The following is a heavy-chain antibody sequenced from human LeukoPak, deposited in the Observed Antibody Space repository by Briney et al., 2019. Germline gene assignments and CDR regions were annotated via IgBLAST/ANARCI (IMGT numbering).Heavy chain of an antibody. Sequence: GGSLRLSCAASGFTFSSYWMHWVRQAPGKGLVWVSRITSDGSSTSYADSVKGRFTISRDNAKNTVYLQMNSLRAEDTAVYYCARHLYSNEDHWGQGTLVTVSS. CDR1: GFTFSSYW. V-gene: IGHV3-74*01. CDR2: ITSDGSST. CDR3: ARHLYSNEDH. D-gene: IGHD1-26*01. J-gene: IGHJ4*02.